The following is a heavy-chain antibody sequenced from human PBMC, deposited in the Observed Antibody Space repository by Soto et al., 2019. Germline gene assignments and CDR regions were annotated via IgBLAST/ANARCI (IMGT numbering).Heavy chain of an antibody. D-gene: IGHD2-21*02. CDR1: GFSLNTGGVG. V-gene: IGHV2-5*02. J-gene: IGHJ6*02. CDR3: AYSRCGGDCLQSYSSHYYYGLDV. Sequence: QITLKESGPTLVKPTQTLTLTCTISGFSLNTGGVGVGWIRQPPGKALEWLALIYWDDDKRYSPSLKSRLTTTKDTSRTQVVLTRTNMDPLDTATYYCAYSRCGGDCLQSYSSHYYYGLDVWGQGTTVTVSS. CDR2: IYWDDDK.